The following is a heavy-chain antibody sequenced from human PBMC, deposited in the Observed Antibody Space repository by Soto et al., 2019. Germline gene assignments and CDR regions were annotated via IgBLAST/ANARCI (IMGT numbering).Heavy chain of an antibody. J-gene: IGHJ4*02. CDR2: ISGSGGST. Sequence: GGSLILSCAASGFTVNNNYMGWVRQAPGKGLEWVSAISGSGGSTYYADSVKGRFTISRDNSKNTLYLQMNSLRAEDTAVYYCAKASYSSGWPYYFDYWGQGTLVSVSS. CDR3: AKASYSSGWPYYFDY. CDR1: GFTVNNNY. V-gene: IGHV3-23*01. D-gene: IGHD6-19*01.